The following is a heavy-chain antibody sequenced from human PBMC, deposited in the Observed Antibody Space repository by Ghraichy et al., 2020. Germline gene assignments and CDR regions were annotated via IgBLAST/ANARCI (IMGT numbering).Heavy chain of an antibody. CDR2: ISYDGNNK. CDR3: AKKSALRYFDWLSRGFFDY. V-gene: IGHV3-30*18. CDR1: GFTFSNYG. Sequence: GGSLRLSCAASGFTFSNYGMHWVRQAPGKGLEWVAVISYDGNNKYYADSVKGRFTISRDNSKNTLYLQMNSLRAEDTAVYYCAKKSALRYFDWLSRGFFDYWGQGTLVTVSS. J-gene: IGHJ4*02. D-gene: IGHD3-9*01.